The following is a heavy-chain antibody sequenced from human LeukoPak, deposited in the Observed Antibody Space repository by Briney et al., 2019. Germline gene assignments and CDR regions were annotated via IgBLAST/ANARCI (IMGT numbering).Heavy chain of an antibody. CDR1: GFTFSSYS. D-gene: IGHD2-2*01. Sequence: PGGSLRLSCAASGFTFSSYSMNWVRQAPGKGLEWVSVIFSVDNTGSAYYADSVKGRFSISRDHSKNTLYLQMNSLRAEDTAVYYCARELRGYCSTTSCPFGYWGQGTLVTVSS. CDR2: IFSVDNTGSA. CDR3: ARELRGYCSTTSCPFGY. J-gene: IGHJ4*02. V-gene: IGHV3-NL1*01.